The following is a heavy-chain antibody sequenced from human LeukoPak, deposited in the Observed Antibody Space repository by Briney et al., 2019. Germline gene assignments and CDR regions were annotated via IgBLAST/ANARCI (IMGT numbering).Heavy chain of an antibody. J-gene: IGHJ4*02. CDR1: GGSISSYY. CDR3: ARGYWFYFDY. CDR2: IYIHGTS. D-gene: IGHD2-8*02. Sequence: SETLSLTCTVSGGSISSYYWIWIRQPAGKGLEWIGRIYIHGTSSYNPSLNSRVTISADTSKNQFSLKLHSVTSTDTAVYYCARGYWFYFDYWGQGTQVTVSS. V-gene: IGHV4-4*07.